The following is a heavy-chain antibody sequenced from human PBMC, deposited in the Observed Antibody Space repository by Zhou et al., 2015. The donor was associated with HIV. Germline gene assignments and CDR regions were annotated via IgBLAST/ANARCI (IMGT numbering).Heavy chain of an antibody. D-gene: IGHD6-13*01. CDR2: IIPIFGTA. Sequence: QVQLVQSGAEVRKPGSSVTVSCKASGDTFTNFGISWVRQAPGQGLEWMGGIIPIFGTANYAQKFQGRVTITADKSTNTAYMEVSSLRSEDTAVYYCAREPDLTGYSSSWYGGFDYWGQGTLVTVSS. CDR1: GDTFTNFG. CDR3: AREPDLTGYSSSWYGGFDY. V-gene: IGHV1-69*06. J-gene: IGHJ4*02.